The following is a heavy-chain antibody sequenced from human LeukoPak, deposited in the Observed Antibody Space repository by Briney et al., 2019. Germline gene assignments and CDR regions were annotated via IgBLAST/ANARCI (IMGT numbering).Heavy chain of an antibody. CDR3: ARSKKDYGASDY. Sequence: ASVKVSCKASGYTFTSYGISWVRQAPGRGLEWMGWISAYNGNTNYAQKLQGRVTMTTDTSTSTAYMELRSLRSDDTAVYYCARSKKDYGASDYWGQGTLVTVSS. CDR1: GYTFTSYG. V-gene: IGHV1-18*01. CDR2: ISAYNGNT. D-gene: IGHD4-17*01. J-gene: IGHJ4*02.